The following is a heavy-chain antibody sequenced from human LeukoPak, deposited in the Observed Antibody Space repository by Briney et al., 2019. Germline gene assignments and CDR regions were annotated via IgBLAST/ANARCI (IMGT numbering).Heavy chain of an antibody. CDR2: INPSGGST. J-gene: IGHJ4*02. V-gene: IGHV1-46*01. CDR3: AREASGNYFDY. CDR1: GYTFTGYY. D-gene: IGHD1-26*01. Sequence: GASVKVSCKASGYTFTGYYMHWVRQAPGQGLEWMGIINPSGGSTSYAQKFQGRVTMTRDTSTSTVYMELSSLRSEDTAVYYCAREASGNYFDYWGQGTLVTVSS.